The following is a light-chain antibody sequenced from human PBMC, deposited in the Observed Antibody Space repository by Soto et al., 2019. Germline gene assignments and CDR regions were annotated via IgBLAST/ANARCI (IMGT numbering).Light chain of an antibody. V-gene: IGKV4-1*01. CDR3: QQYLSIPRT. Sequence: DIVMTQSPDSLAVSLGERATINCKSSQSLLYSSNSKNYLAWYQRKSGQPPKLLIYWASTRESGVPDRFSGSGSGTDFTLTISSLQADDVAVYSCQQYLSIPRTFGQGTKVEIK. CDR2: WAS. CDR1: QSLLYSSNSKNY. J-gene: IGKJ1*01.